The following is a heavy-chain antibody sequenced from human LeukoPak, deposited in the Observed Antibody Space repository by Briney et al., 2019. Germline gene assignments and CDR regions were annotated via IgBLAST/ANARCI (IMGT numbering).Heavy chain of an antibody. CDR3: ATLVVWDLLRSRRQGPFDY. Sequence: ASVKVSCKVSGYTLTELSMHWVRQAPGKGLEWMGGFDPEDGETIYAQKFQGRVTMTEDTSTDTAYMELSSLRSEDTAVYYRATLVVWDLLRSRRQGPFDYWGQGTLVTVSS. CDR1: GYTLTELS. CDR2: FDPEDGET. J-gene: IGHJ4*02. V-gene: IGHV1-24*01. D-gene: IGHD3-3*01.